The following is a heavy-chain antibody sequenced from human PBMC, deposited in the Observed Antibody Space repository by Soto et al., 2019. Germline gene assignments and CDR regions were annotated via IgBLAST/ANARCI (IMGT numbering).Heavy chain of an antibody. CDR3: ASQRPTVTTFDY. V-gene: IGHV4-34*01. D-gene: IGHD4-17*01. CDR1: GGSFNGYY. J-gene: IGHJ4*02. Sequence: SETLSLTCAVYGGSFNGYYWNWIRQPPGKGLEWIGEINHSGSTNYNPSLKSRVSISVDASKNQFSLRLSSVTAADTAVYYCASQRPTVTTFDYWGQGTLVTVSS. CDR2: INHSGST.